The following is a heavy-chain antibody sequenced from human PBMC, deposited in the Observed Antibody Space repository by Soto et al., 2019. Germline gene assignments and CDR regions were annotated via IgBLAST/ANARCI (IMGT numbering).Heavy chain of an antibody. CDR1: GYPFTSYD. V-gene: IGHV1-8*01. CDR3: ARGETFDP. CDR2: MICDSGNT. J-gene: IGHJ5*02. Sequence: QVQLVQSGAEVKRPGASVKVSCKASGYPFTSYDINWVRQATGQGLEGKGWMICDSGNTGFAPNFQGRVSMTRDSSSNTANMELSSLRSDATAIYYCARGETFDPWGQGTLVTVSS.